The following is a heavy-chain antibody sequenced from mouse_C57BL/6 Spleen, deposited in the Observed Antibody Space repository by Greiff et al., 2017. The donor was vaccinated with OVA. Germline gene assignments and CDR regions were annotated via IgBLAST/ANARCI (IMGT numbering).Heavy chain of an antibody. CDR3: AKSLYYGGGFAY. CDR1: GYTFTDYA. CDR2: ISTYYGDA. V-gene: IGHV1-67*01. J-gene: IGHJ3*01. Sequence: QVQLQQSGPELVRPGVSVKISCKGSGYTFTDYAMHWVKQSHAKSLEWIGVISTYYGDASYNQKFKDKATMTVDKSSSTAYMELARLTSEDSAVHYLAKSLYYGGGFAYWGQGTLVTVSA. D-gene: IGHD1-1*01.